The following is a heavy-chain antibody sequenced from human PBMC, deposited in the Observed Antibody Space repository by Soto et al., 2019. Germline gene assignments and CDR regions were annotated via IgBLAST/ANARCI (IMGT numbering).Heavy chain of an antibody. CDR1: GVTFSSYA. V-gene: IGHV3-23*01. Sequence: GGSLRLSCIASGVTFSSYAMNWVRQAPGRGLEWVSAISGSGGTTHYADSVRGRFTSSRDNSNNTLYLQMNSLRAEDTAVYYCAKQRAGFGSGSDTYYFDYWGQGTLVTVYS. J-gene: IGHJ4*02. D-gene: IGHD3-10*01. CDR3: AKQRAGFGSGSDTYYFDY. CDR2: ISGSGGTT.